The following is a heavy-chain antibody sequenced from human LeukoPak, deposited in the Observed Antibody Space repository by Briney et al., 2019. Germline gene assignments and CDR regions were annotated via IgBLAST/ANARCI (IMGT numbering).Heavy chain of an antibody. CDR1: GFTFSSYD. J-gene: IGHJ4*02. D-gene: IGHD6-19*01. CDR3: ARELNPLRYSSGWYFDY. V-gene: IGHV3-48*01. CDR2: ISSSSSTI. Sequence: GGSLRPSCAASGFTFSSYDMNWVRQAPGKGLEWVSYISSSSSTIYYADSVKGRFTISRDNAKNSLYLQMNSLRAEDTAVYYCARELNPLRYSSGWYFDYWGQGTLVTVSS.